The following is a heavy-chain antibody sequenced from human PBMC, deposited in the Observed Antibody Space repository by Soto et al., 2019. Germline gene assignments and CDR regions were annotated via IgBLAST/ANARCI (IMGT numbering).Heavy chain of an antibody. D-gene: IGHD1-1*01. J-gene: IGHJ6*03. CDR2: IYYSGST. CDR1: GGSISNYY. Sequence: SETLSLTCTVSGGSISNYYWSWLRQPPGKGLEYIGYIYYSGSTKYNPSLKSRVTISVDTTKNQFSLKLSSVTAADTAVYYCARVPAPGNSYYYYYMDVWGKGTTVTVS. V-gene: IGHV4-59*01. CDR3: ARVPAPGNSYYYYYMDV.